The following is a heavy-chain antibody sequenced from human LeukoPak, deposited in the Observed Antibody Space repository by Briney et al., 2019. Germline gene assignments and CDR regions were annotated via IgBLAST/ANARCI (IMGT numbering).Heavy chain of an antibody. V-gene: IGHV1-8*01. CDR3: AKDSSGYPLDY. D-gene: IGHD3-22*01. Sequence: ASVKVSCKASGYTFTSYDINWVRHATGQGLEWMGWMNPNSGNTGYAQKFQGRVTMTTDTTTSTAYMELRSLRSDDTAVYYCAKDSSGYPLDYWGQGTLVTVSS. CDR2: MNPNSGNT. CDR1: GYTFTSYD. J-gene: IGHJ4*02.